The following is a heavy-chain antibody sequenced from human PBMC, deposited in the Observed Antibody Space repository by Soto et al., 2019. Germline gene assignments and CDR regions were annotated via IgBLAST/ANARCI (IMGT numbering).Heavy chain of an antibody. CDR3: ASYSNPVFSFDY. CDR2: INPSSGGT. D-gene: IGHD4-4*01. Sequence: ASVKVSCKASGYTFTGYYMHWVRQAPGQGLEWMGWINPSSGGTNYAQKFQGRVTMTRDTSISTAYMELSRLRSDDTAVYYCASYSNPVFSFDYWGQGTLVTVSS. V-gene: IGHV1-2*02. J-gene: IGHJ4*02. CDR1: GYTFTGYY.